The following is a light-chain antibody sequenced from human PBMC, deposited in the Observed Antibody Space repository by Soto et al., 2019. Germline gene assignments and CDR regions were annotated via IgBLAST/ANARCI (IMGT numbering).Light chain of an antibody. CDR1: QSISNY. CDR3: QHYNSYSEA. CDR2: AAS. V-gene: IGKV1-39*01. J-gene: IGKJ1*01. Sequence: DIQLTQSPSSLSASVGDRVTIACRASQSISNYLNWYQQRPGKAPKLLIYAASSLQSGVPSRFSGSGSGTDFTLTISSLQPEDFVTYYCQHYNSYSEAFGQGTKVDNK.